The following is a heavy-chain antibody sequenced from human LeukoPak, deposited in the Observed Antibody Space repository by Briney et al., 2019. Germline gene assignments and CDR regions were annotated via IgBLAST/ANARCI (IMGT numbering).Heavy chain of an antibody. CDR2: ISYDGSNK. D-gene: IGHD3-16*01. J-gene: IGHJ3*02. CDR1: GFTFSSYA. Sequence: PGRSLRLSCAASGFTFSSYAMHWVRQAPGKGLEWVAVISYDGSNKYYADSVKGRFTISRDNSKNTLYLQMNSLRVEDTAVYYCARITWSLGAFDIWGQGTTVTVSS. CDR3: ARITWSLGAFDI. V-gene: IGHV3-30*04.